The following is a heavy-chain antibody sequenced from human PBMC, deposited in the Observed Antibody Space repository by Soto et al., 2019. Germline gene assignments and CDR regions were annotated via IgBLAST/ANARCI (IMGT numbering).Heavy chain of an antibody. D-gene: IGHD1-1*01. CDR2: IYPGDSDT. CDR3: ATPGPRWNQRGRNHYYYGMDV. Sequence: GESLKISCKGSGYSFTSYWIGWVRQMPGKGLEWMGIIYPGDSDTRYSPSFQGQVTISADKSISTAYLQWSSLKASDTAMYYCATPGPRWNQRGRNHYYYGMDVWGQGTTVTVSS. CDR1: GYSFTSYW. V-gene: IGHV5-51*01. J-gene: IGHJ6*02.